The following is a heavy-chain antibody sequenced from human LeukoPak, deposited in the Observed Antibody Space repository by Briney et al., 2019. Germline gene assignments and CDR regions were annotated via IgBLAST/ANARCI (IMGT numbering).Heavy chain of an antibody. D-gene: IGHD5-18*01. CDR3: ARGYPGLAP. J-gene: IGHJ5*02. CDR1: GFTFSSNY. V-gene: IGHV3-53*01. CDR2: IYSGGNT. Sequence: GGSLRLSCAASGFTFSSNYMTWVRQAPGKGLEWVSVIYSGGNTYYADSVKGRFTISRDNSKNTLYLRMNSLRAEDTTVYYCARGYPGLAPWGQGTLVTVSS.